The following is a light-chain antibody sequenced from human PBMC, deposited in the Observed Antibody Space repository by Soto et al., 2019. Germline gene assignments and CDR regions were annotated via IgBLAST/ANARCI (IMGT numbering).Light chain of an antibody. CDR1: QSVASN. V-gene: IGKV3-15*01. CDR2: AAS. J-gene: IGKJ4*01. CDR3: QQYNNWPLT. Sequence: EVVMTQSPVTLSVSPGDRATLSCRASQSVASNLAWYQQGPGQAPKLLIFAASTRATGIPARFSGSGSGTEFTLTINSLQSEDFAVYFCQQYNNWPLTFGGGTKVEIK.